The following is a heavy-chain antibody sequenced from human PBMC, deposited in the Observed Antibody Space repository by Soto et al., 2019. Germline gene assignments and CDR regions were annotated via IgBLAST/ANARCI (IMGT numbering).Heavy chain of an antibody. CDR3: ATRTVFRPLDC. Sequence: SETLSLTCTVSGASIRSGGYYWSWIRQRPGQGLEWIAYIFYTGSAYYNPSLESRLSISIDRSKNQFSLKLSSVTAADTAVYYCATRTVFRPLDCWGQGTLVTVSS. V-gene: IGHV4-31*03. J-gene: IGHJ4*02. CDR1: GASIRSGGYY. CDR2: IFYTGSA.